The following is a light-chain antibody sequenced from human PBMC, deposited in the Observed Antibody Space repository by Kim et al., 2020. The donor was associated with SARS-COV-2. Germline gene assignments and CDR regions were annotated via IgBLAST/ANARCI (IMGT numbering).Light chain of an antibody. CDR1: NY. Sequence: NYVACYQQKPGHAPRLLIYGASNRATGIPDRFSGSGSGTDFTLTIRRLEPEDFAVYYCQQYSISPHTFGQGTKVEIK. CDR2: GAS. J-gene: IGKJ1*01. V-gene: IGKV3-20*01. CDR3: QQYSISPHT.